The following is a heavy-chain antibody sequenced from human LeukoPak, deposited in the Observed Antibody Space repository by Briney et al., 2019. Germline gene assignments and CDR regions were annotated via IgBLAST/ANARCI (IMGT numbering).Heavy chain of an antibody. D-gene: IGHD3-10*01. CDR2: IKSDGSSI. CDR1: GSTFSSYW. CDR3: TSGSYYNDY. V-gene: IGHV3-74*01. Sequence: GGSLRLSCTASGSTFSSYWMHWIRQVPGKGLVWVSHIKSDGSSINYADSVKGRFTISRDNAKNTLYLQMNSLRAEDTAVYYCTSGSYYNDYWGQGTLVTVSS. J-gene: IGHJ4*02.